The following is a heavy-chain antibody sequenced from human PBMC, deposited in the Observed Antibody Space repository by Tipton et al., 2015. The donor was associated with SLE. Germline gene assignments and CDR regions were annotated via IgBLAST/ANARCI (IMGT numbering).Heavy chain of an antibody. CDR1: GYIFIVHY. J-gene: IGHJ5*02. D-gene: IGHD6-13*01. Sequence: QLVQSGAEVKKPGASVKVSCKASGYIFIVHYMHWVRQRPGQGLEWMGWINPSSGGTKYSENFQGRVTVTRDTSMNTVQMELSGLRFDDTAVYFCARGRSSWFDPWGQGTLVTVSS. V-gene: IGHV1-2*02. CDR2: INPSSGGT. CDR3: ARGRSSWFDP.